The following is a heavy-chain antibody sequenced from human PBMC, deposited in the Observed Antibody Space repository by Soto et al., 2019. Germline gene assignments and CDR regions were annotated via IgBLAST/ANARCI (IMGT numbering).Heavy chain of an antibody. D-gene: IGHD2-15*01. CDR2: TNTYTGDT. CDR1: GYTFSSYG. V-gene: IGHV1-18*01. CDR3: ARFNSHCSGGTCYSDY. J-gene: IGHJ4*02. Sequence: QVYLVQSGAEVKKPGASVKLSCKATGYTFSSYGISWVRQAPGQGLEWMGWTNTYTGDTIYAQKFQGRVSMTTDVLTATSYMELRSLKSYDTAVYFCARFNSHCSGGTCYSDYWGQGTLVTVAS.